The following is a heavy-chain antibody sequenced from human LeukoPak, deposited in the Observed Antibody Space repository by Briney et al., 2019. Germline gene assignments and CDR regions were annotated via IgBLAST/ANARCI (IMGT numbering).Heavy chain of an antibody. CDR2: IIPILGIA. J-gene: IGHJ4*02. Sequence: ASVKVSCKASGGTFSSYAISWVRQAPGQGLEWMGRIIPILGIANYAQKFQGRVTITADKSTSTAYMELSSLRSEDTAVYYCARDRRGSYEGDYWGQGTLVTVSS. CDR3: ARDRRGSYEGDY. V-gene: IGHV1-69*04. D-gene: IGHD1-26*01. CDR1: GGTFSSYA.